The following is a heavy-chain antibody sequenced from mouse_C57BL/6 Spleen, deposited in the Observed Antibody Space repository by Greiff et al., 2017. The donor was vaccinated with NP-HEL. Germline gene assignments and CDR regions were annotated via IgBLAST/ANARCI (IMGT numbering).Heavy chain of an antibody. J-gene: IGHJ1*03. D-gene: IGHD2-2*01. Sequence: EVMLVESGGGLVKPGGSLKLSCAASGFPFSSYTMSWVRQTPEKRLEWVATISGGGGNTYYPDSVKGRFTISSANAKNTLFLQMISLRSDDTALYYCASHSYGYDGYFDVWGTGTTVTVSS. CDR2: ISGGGGNT. CDR1: GFPFSSYT. V-gene: IGHV5-9*01. CDR3: ASHSYGYDGYFDV.